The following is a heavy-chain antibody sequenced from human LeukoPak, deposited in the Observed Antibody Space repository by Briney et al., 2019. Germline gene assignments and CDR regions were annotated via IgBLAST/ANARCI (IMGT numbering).Heavy chain of an antibody. D-gene: IGHD3-22*01. V-gene: IGHV4-39*07. CDR1: GGSISSSSYY. CDR3: ARDAAKYYYDSSGHNWFDP. J-gene: IGHJ5*02. Sequence: SETLSLICTVSGGSISSSSYYWGWIRQPPGKGLEWIGSIYYSGSTYYNPSLKSRVTISVDTSKNQFSLKLSSVTAADTAVYYCARDAAKYYYDSSGHNWFDPWGQGTLVTVSS. CDR2: IYYSGST.